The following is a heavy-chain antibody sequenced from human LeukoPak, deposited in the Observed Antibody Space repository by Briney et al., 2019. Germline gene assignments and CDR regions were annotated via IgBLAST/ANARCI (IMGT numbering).Heavy chain of an antibody. D-gene: IGHD2-8*01. CDR1: GFTFSSDW. J-gene: IGHJ5*02. CDR2: INSDASTI. CDR3: AREDCTIGAVCSSLLNH. Sequence: PGRSLRLSCAASGFTFSSDWMHWVRQVPGKGLVWVSRINSDASTINYADSVKGRFTISRDNAKNTLYLQMNNLRAEDTAVYYCAREDCTIGAVCSSLLNHWGRGTLVTVSS. V-gene: IGHV3-74*01.